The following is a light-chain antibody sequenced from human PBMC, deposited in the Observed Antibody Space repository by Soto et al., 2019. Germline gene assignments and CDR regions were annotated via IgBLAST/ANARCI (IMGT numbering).Light chain of an antibody. CDR3: QQYGGPTIT. V-gene: IGKV3-20*01. J-gene: IGKJ5*01. CDR2: GAS. Sequence: EIVLTQSPGTLSLSPGERATLSCRASHSVSSSYLAWYQQKPGQAPRLLIYGASSRATGIPDRFSGRGSGADCTLTINRQAPEDFGVYHCQQYGGPTITFGQATRLEIK. CDR1: HSVSSSY.